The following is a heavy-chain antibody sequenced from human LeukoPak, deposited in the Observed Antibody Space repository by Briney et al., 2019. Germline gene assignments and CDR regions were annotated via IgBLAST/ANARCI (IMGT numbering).Heavy chain of an antibody. CDR1: GFTFSSYA. J-gene: IGHJ5*02. V-gene: IGHV3-23*01. Sequence: PGGSLRLSCAASGFTFSSYAMSWVRQAPGKGLEWVSAIIGSGGSTYYADSVKGRFTISRDNSKNTLYLQMNSLRAEDTAVYYCAKDLLAEGEYQLLYPNWFDPWGQGTLVTVSS. CDR2: IIGSGGST. CDR3: AKDLLAEGEYQLLYPNWFDP. D-gene: IGHD2-2*02.